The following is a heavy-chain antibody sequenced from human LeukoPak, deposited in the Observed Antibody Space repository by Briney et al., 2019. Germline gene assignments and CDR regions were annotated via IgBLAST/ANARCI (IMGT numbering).Heavy chain of an antibody. J-gene: IGHJ4*02. Sequence: WASVKVSCKGSGYTLSNHAFSWVRQAPGQGLEWMGWISADNGNTNHAQKLQDRVTMTTDTSTSTAYMELRSLRSDDTAVYYCARVSRGVNICDSWGQGTLVTVSS. CDR2: ISADNGNT. V-gene: IGHV1-18*04. CDR3: ARVSRGVNICDS. CDR1: GYTLSNHA. D-gene: IGHD2/OR15-2a*01.